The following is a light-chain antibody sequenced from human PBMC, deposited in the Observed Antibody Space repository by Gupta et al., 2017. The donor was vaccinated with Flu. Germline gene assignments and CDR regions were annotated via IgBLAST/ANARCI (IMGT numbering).Light chain of an antibody. CDR1: QSLLHSNGYHY. V-gene: IGKV2-28*01. Sequence: DIVMTQSPLSLPVTPGEPASISCRSSQSLLHSNGYHYLDWYLQKPGQSPQLIIYGGSKRDCGATGWFSGSGETKDFTPNSSRGEEEFGGYYYDKQDIQPSTFGRGTKVEIK. CDR2: GGS. CDR3: KQDIQPST. J-gene: IGKJ4*01.